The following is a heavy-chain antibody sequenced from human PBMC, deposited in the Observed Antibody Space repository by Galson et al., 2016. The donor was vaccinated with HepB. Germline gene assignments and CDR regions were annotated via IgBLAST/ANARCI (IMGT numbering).Heavy chain of an antibody. CDR3: AREGEGGSSTLAKFEQDC. J-gene: IGHJ4*02. Sequence: SETLSLTCTVSGGSITNGRHYWGWIRQPPEKGLEWIGSIGHSGNTFYNPSLESRPSISLDTSKNQFSLRLSSGTAADTAMYYCAREGEGGSSTLAKFEQDCWGPGTLVSVSS. CDR2: IGHSGNT. D-gene: IGHD3-16*01. V-gene: IGHV4-39*07. CDR1: GGSITNGRHY.